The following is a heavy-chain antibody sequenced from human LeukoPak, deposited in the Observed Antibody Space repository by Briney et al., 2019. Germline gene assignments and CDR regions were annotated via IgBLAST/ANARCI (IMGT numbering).Heavy chain of an antibody. Sequence: GGSLRLSCGASCFSFSSYGMHWVRQAPGKGLEWVAVISFDGSNKYCSDSVKGRFTISRDNSKNTLYLQMNSLRAEATAVYYSAQAPIPGRIAAAGTGWFDYWGQGTLVTVSS. J-gene: IGHJ5*01. CDR1: CFSFSSYG. CDR3: AQAPIPGRIAAAGTGWFDY. D-gene: IGHD6-13*01. V-gene: IGHV3-30*18. CDR2: ISFDGSNK.